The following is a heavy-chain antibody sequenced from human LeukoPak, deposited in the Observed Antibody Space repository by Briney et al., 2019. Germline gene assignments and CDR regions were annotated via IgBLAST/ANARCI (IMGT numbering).Heavy chain of an antibody. D-gene: IGHD3-9*01. Sequence: PGGSLRLSCAVSGFTFRNAGMHWVRQAPGKGLEWVAVISYDGSNKYYADSVKGRFTISRDNSKNTLYLQMNSLRAEDTAVYYCAKDYLLRYFDWLPQGYWGQGTLVTVSS. CDR3: AKDYLLRYFDWLPQGY. CDR1: GFTFRNAG. CDR2: ISYDGSNK. J-gene: IGHJ4*02. V-gene: IGHV3-30*18.